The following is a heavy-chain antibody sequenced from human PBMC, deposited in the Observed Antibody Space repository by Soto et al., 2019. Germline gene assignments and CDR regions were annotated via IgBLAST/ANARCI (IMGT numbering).Heavy chain of an antibody. CDR2: IWYDGSNK. V-gene: IGHV3-33*01. CDR3: ARDYCSSTSCYAGYYYYDMDV. D-gene: IGHD2-2*01. Sequence: GGSLRLSCAASGFTFSSYGMHWVRQAPGKGLEWVAVIWYDGSNKYYADSVKGRFTISRDNSKNTLYLQMNSLRAEDTAVYYCARDYCSSTSCYAGYYYYDMDVWGQGTTVTVSS. CDR1: GFTFSSYG. J-gene: IGHJ6*02.